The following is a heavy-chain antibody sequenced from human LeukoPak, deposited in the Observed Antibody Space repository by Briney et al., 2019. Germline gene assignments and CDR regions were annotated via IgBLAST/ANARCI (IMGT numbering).Heavy chain of an antibody. D-gene: IGHD1/OR15-1a*01. Sequence: GGSLRLSCAASGFTILRFAIHSPRQAPGKGLEWVAVISYDGSKKYYADSVKGRFTISRDNSKNTLYLQMNSLSAEDRAVFFGAKGGLEGTRHNMEVWGQGTTVTVSS. V-gene: IGHV3-30*18. CDR2: ISYDGSKK. CDR3: AKGGLEGTRHNMEV. CDR1: GFTILRFA. J-gene: IGHJ6*02.